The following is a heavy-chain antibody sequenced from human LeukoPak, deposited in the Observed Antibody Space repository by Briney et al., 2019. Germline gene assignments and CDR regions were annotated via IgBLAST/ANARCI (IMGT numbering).Heavy chain of an antibody. V-gene: IGHV4-59*01. D-gene: IGHD2-2*01. Sequence: SETLSLTCTVSGGSISSYYWSWIRQPPGKGLEWIGYIYYSGSTNYNPSLKSRVTMSVDTSKNQFSLKLGSVTAADTAVYYCARAQRVPRVDYWGQGTLVTVSS. CDR3: ARAQRVPRVDY. CDR2: IYYSGST. CDR1: GGSISSYY. J-gene: IGHJ4*02.